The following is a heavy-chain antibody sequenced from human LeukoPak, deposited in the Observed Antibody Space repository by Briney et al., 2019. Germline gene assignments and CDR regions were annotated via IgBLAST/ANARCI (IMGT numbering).Heavy chain of an antibody. J-gene: IGHJ4*02. CDR2: VNPDTGDA. CDR1: GYTFTNYY. D-gene: IGHD4-17*01. CDR3: ARGNDYGDYVTY. V-gene: IGHV1-2*02. Sequence: ASVKVSCKASGYTFTNYYMHWVRQAPGQGLEWIGWVNPDTGDASYGQKFKGRVTMTRDTSVTSAYMELRSLRSDDTAVYYCARGNDYGDYVTYWGQGTLVTVSS.